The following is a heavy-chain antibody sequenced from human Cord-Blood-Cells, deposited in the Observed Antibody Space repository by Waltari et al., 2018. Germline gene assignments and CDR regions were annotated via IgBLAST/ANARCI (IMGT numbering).Heavy chain of an antibody. D-gene: IGHD6-13*01. J-gene: IGHJ6*02. Sequence: QVQLQESGPGLVKPSQTLSLTCTVSGGSISSGDYYWSWIRQPPGKGQAGIGYIYYSGSTYYNPSLKSRVTISVDTSKNQFSLKLSSVTAADTAVYYCARGRIAAAGTSRDDYYYYYGMDVWGQGTTVTVSS. CDR2: IYYSGST. V-gene: IGHV4-30-4*01. CDR3: ARGRIAAAGTSRDDYYYYYGMDV. CDR1: GGSISSGDYY.